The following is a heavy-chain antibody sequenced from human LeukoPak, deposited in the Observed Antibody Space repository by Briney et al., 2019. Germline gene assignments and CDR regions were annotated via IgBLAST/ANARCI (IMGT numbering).Heavy chain of an antibody. CDR1: GFTFSSNP. V-gene: IGHV3-23*01. D-gene: IGHD1-1*01. J-gene: IGHJ4*02. CDR3: ATTKQARRYFDY. Sequence: GGSLRLSCAGSGFTFSSNPLSWVRQAPGKGLEWVSAINPSGGNTYYADSVRGRFTISRDNSKNTLYLQMNTLRAEDTAVYYCATTKQARRYFDYWGQGTLITVSS. CDR2: INPSGGNT.